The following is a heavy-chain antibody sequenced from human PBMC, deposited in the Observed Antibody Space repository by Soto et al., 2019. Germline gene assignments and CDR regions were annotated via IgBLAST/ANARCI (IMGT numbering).Heavy chain of an antibody. CDR3: TRDRHSVGVAGSWSDP. D-gene: IGHD6-19*01. Sequence: SETLSLTCSVSGVSITDDYWTWVRQPPGMRLEWIGYIHSSGITNYNPSLKSRLTMSLDTSKNQVSLRLSAVTAADTAVYYCTRDRHSVGVAGSWSDPWGQGTLVTVSS. CDR2: IHSSGIT. J-gene: IGHJ5*02. V-gene: IGHV4-59*12. CDR1: GVSITDDY.